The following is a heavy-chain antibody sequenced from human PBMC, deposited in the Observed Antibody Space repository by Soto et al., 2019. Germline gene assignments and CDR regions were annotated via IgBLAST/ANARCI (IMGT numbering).Heavy chain of an antibody. J-gene: IGHJ4*02. CDR2: IIPIFGTA. CDR1: GGTFSSYA. CDR3: ARDRAHSSSWYDY. Sequence: VASVKVSCKASGGTFSSYAISWVRQAPGQGLEWMGGIIPIFGTANYAQKFQGRVTITADESTSTAYMELSSLRSEDTAVYYCARDRAHSSSWYDYWGQGTQVTVSS. D-gene: IGHD6-13*01. V-gene: IGHV1-69*13.